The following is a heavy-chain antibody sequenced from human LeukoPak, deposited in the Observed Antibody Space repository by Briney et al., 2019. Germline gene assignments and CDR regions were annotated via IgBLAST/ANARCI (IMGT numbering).Heavy chain of an antibody. CDR3: ATGTGYYRGAEYFQY. Sequence: SSETLSLTCSVSGASISSYYWSWIRQPAGKGLEYIGRVYTTGGTHYNPTLKSRLIMSAGTSKNQFYLKLTSVTAADTAVYYCATGTGYYRGAEYFQYWGQGTLVTVSS. CDR1: GASISSYY. V-gene: IGHV4-4*07. J-gene: IGHJ1*01. CDR2: VYTTGGT. D-gene: IGHD3-9*01.